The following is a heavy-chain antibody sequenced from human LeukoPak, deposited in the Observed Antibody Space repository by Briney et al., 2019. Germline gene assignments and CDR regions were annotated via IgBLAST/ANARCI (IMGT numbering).Heavy chain of an antibody. CDR3: ARGQYYYDSSGTNLFDY. CDR2: IYCSGST. J-gene: IGHJ4*02. V-gene: IGHV4-39*07. CDR1: GGSISSSSYY. D-gene: IGHD3-22*01. Sequence: PSETLSLTCSVSGGSISSSSYYWGWIRQPPGKGLEWIGSIYCSGSTYYNPSLKSRVTISVDTSKNQFSLKLSSVTAADTAVYYCARGQYYYDSSGTNLFDYWGQGTLVTVSS.